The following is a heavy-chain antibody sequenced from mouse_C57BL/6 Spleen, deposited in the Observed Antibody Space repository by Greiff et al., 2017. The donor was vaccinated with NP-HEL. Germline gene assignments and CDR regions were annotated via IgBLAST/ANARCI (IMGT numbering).Heavy chain of an antibody. CDR1: GYTFTDYY. J-gene: IGHJ4*01. CDR2: INPYNGGT. CDR3: ARAGRSTMVTTEAMDD. V-gene: IGHV1-19*01. Sequence: EVQLQQSGPVLVKPGASVKMSCKASGYTFTDYYMNWVKQSHGKSLEWIGVINPYNGGTSYNQKFKGKATLTVDKSSSTAYMELNSLTSEDSAVYYCARAGRSTMVTTEAMDDWGQGTSVTVSS. D-gene: IGHD2-2*01.